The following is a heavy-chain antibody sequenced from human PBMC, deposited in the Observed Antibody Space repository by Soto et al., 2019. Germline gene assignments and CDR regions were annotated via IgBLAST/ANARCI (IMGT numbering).Heavy chain of an antibody. CDR2: LYTDGSRT. Sequence: EVHLVESGGGLVQPGGSLRLSCAASGFTFSSYWMHWVRQVPVKGLVWVSRLYTDGSRTSYADSVKGRFTISRDNAKNPLYLQMNSLRAEDPAVYYCARGAGGYYYIDAWGKGTTVTVSS. CDR1: GFTFSSYW. CDR3: ARGAGGYYYIDA. D-gene: IGHD3-10*01. J-gene: IGHJ6*03. V-gene: IGHV3-74*01.